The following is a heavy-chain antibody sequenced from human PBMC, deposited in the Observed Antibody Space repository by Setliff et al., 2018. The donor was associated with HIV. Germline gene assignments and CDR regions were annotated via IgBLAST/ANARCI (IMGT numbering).Heavy chain of an antibody. CDR1: GGSFSGYY. J-gene: IGHJ4*02. CDR3: ARGVVTAIEYYFDY. D-gene: IGHD2-21*02. V-gene: IGHV4-34*01. Sequence: SETLSLTCAVYGGSFSGYYWTWIRQSPGKGLEWIGEVNYKGSSIYNPSLRGRTTISADTSKNQFSLKLSSVTGADTATYYCARGVVTAIEYYFDYWGQGTLVTVSS. CDR2: VNYKGSS.